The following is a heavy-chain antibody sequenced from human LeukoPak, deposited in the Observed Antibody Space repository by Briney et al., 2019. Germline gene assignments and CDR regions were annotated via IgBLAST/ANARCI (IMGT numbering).Heavy chain of an antibody. V-gene: IGHV3-30-3*01. CDR3: ARVAKRQQLAYFDY. Sequence: GGSLRLSCAASGFTFSSYAMHWVRQAPGKGLEWVAVISYDGSNKYYADSVKGRFTISRDNSKNTLYLQMSSVCAEHSAGYYCARVAKRQQLAYFDYWGQGTLVTVSS. J-gene: IGHJ4*02. D-gene: IGHD6-13*01. CDR1: GFTFSSYA. CDR2: ISYDGSNK.